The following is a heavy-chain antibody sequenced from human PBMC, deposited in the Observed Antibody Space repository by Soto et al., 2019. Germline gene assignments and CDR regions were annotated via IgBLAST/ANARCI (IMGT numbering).Heavy chain of an antibody. Sequence: GGSLRLSCAASGLTLSTSSMNWVRQGPGKGMEWISYIRRHTSVTAYADSVKGRFTISRDNSKNTLYLQMNSLRAEDTAVYYCARESPYYDFWSGPFDYWGQGTLVTVSS. CDR1: GLTLSTSS. CDR3: ARESPYYDFWSGPFDY. V-gene: IGHV3-48*01. J-gene: IGHJ4*02. CDR2: IRRHTSVT. D-gene: IGHD3-3*01.